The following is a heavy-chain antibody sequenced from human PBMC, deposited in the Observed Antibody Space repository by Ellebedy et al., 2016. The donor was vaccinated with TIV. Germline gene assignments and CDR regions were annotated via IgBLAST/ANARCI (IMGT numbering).Heavy chain of an antibody. D-gene: IGHD3-10*01. Sequence: PGGSLRLSCAASGFTVSSNYMSWVRQAPGKGLEWVSVIYSGGSTYYADSVKGRFTISRHNSKNTLYLQMNSLRAEDTAVYYCARVYGSGSYYVDYWGQGTLVTVSS. CDR3: ARVYGSGSYYVDY. J-gene: IGHJ4*02. CDR1: GFTVSSNY. V-gene: IGHV3-53*01. CDR2: IYSGGST.